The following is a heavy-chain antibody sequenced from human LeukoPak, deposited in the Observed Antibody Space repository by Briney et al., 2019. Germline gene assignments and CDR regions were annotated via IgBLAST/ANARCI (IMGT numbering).Heavy chain of an antibody. D-gene: IGHD2-2*01. J-gene: IGHJ6*02. Sequence: SETLSLTCAVYGGSFSGYYWSWIRQPPGKGLEWIGEINHSGSTNYNSSLESRVTISVDTSKNQFSLKLSSVTAADTAVYYCARGRRYCSSTSCYGSQYYYYYGMDVWGQGTTVTVSS. CDR1: GGSFSGYY. V-gene: IGHV4-34*01. CDR3: ARGRRYCSSTSCYGSQYYYYYGMDV. CDR2: INHSGST.